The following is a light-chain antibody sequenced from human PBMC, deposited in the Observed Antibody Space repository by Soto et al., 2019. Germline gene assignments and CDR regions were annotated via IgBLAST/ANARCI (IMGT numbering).Light chain of an antibody. CDR2: DAS. CDR3: QQYNGN. Sequence: TQMNQSPSTLSASVGDRVTITCRASQSISTWMAWYQQKPGKAPKLLIYDASYLERGVPSRFSGSGSGTEFTLTISSLQPDDFATYYCQQYNGNFGPGTKVDIK. V-gene: IGKV1-5*01. CDR1: QSISTW. J-gene: IGKJ3*01.